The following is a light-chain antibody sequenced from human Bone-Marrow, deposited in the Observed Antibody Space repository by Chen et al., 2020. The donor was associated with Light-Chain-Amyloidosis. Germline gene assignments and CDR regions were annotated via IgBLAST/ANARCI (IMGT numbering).Light chain of an antibody. J-gene: IGLJ3*02. CDR1: SSDIGSYNL. CDR2: EVN. Sequence: QSALTQTASVSGSPGQSITISCTGSSSDIGSYNLVSWYQHHPGKAPKLILLEVNKRPSGVSNRFSGSKSGNTASLTISGLQAVDEADYYCCSYAGSRTFWVFGGGTKLTVL. CDR3: CSYAGSRTFWV. V-gene: IGLV2-23*02.